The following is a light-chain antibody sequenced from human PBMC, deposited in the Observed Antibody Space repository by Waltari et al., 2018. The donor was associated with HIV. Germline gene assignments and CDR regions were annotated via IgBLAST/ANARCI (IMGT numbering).Light chain of an antibody. Sequence: DIQMTQSPSSVSASAGDRVTITGRASQNINSWLAWYQQKPGKAPKLLIYGASTLEGGVPSRFSGSGSGTDFTLTINSLQPEDFATYHCQQANSFPWTFGQGTRVEVK. J-gene: IGKJ1*01. CDR2: GAS. CDR3: QQANSFPWT. V-gene: IGKV1-12*01. CDR1: QNINSW.